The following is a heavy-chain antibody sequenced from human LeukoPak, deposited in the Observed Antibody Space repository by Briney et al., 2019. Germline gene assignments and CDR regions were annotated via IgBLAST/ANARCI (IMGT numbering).Heavy chain of an antibody. D-gene: IGHD4-11*01. V-gene: IGHV1-69*05. Sequence: ASVKVSCKASGGTFSSYAISWVRQAPGQGLEWMGGIIPIFGTANYAQKFQGRVTITTDESTSTAYMELSSLRSEDTAVYHCARGVRNYVNYYYMDVWGKGTTVTVSS. CDR3: ARGVRNYVNYYYMDV. J-gene: IGHJ6*03. CDR1: GGTFSSYA. CDR2: IIPIFGTA.